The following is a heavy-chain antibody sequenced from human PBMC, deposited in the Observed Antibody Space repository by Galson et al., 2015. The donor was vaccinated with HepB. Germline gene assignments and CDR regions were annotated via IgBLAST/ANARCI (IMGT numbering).Heavy chain of an antibody. CDR2: ISANSGDT. J-gene: IGHJ4*02. Sequence: SCKASGCTFTINGISWVRQAPGKGLEWMGWISANSGDTKYAQKLQGRVTMTRDTSTSTAYLELRSLRSDDTAAYYCARDRDYRFDYWGQGTLVTVSS. D-gene: IGHD4/OR15-4a*01. V-gene: IGHV1-18*04. CDR1: GCTFTING. CDR3: ARDRDYRFDY.